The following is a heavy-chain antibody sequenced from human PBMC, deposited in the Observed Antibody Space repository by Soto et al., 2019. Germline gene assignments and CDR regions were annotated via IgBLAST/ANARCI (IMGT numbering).Heavy chain of an antibody. CDR2: ISGSGGST. D-gene: IGHD5-18*01. CDR3: AKAPSLQIWPYSWFDP. J-gene: IGHJ5*02. V-gene: IGHV3-23*01. CDR1: GFSFSSYA. Sequence: GGSLRLSCAPSGFSFSSYAMTWVRQAPGKGLEWVSVISGSGGSTYYGDSVKGRFTISRDNSQKTLYLQMKSLRAEDTAVYYCAKAPSLQIWPYSWFDPWGQGTLVTVSS.